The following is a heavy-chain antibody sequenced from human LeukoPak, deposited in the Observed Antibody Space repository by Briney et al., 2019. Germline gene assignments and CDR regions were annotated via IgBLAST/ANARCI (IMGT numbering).Heavy chain of an antibody. J-gene: IGHJ5*02. CDR3: AGHPIGSGGTNWFDP. V-gene: IGHV4-39*01. D-gene: IGHD6-25*01. CDR1: GGSISSSSYY. CDR2: IYYSGST. Sequence: PSETLSLTCTVSGGSISSSSYYWGWIRQPPGKGLEWIGSIYYSGSTYYNPSLKSRVTISVDTSKNQFSLKLSSVTAADTAVYYCAGHPIGSGGTNWFDPWGQGTLVTVSS.